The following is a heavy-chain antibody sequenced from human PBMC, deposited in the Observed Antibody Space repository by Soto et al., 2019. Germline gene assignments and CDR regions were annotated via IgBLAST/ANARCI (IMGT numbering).Heavy chain of an antibody. V-gene: IGHV4-31*03. CDR2: IYYSGST. CDR1: GGSISSGGYY. J-gene: IGHJ5*02. CDR3: ARVIVVVPAATPNWFDP. D-gene: IGHD2-2*02. Sequence: QVQLQESGPGLVKPSQTLSLTCTVSGGSISSGGYYWSWIRQHPGKGLEWIGYIYYSGSTYYNPXLKSGVTISVXXSXNXXSLKLSSVTAADTAVYYCARVIVVVPAATPNWFDPWGQGTLVTVSS.